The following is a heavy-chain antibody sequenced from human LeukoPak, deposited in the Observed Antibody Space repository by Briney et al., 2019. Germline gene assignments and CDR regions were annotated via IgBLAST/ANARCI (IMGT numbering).Heavy chain of an antibody. CDR2: IDHTGST. CDR3: AREDGATTPCYYYYYMDV. V-gene: IGHV4-59*12. D-gene: IGHD2-15*01. Sequence: PSETLSLTCTVSGGSINCYFWSWFRQPPGKGLEWIGNIDHTGSTKYNPSLKSRVTVSFHTSDNQFSLMLTSVTAADTAVYYCAREDGATTPCYYYYYMDVWGKGTTVTVSS. CDR1: GGSINCYF. J-gene: IGHJ6*03.